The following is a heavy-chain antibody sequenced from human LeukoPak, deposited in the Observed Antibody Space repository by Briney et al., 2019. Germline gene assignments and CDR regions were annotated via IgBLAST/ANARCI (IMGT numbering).Heavy chain of an antibody. J-gene: IGHJ4*02. CDR3: ARGLLTDS. D-gene: IGHD4/OR15-4a*01. CDR1: GFTFSSYA. V-gene: IGHV3-7*01. Sequence: GGSLRLSCAASGFTFSSYAINWVRQAPGKGLEWVANIKHDGSEKYYVDSVKGRFTISRDNAKNSLYLQMNSLRAEDTAVYYCARGLLTDSWGQGTLVTVSS. CDR2: IKHDGSEK.